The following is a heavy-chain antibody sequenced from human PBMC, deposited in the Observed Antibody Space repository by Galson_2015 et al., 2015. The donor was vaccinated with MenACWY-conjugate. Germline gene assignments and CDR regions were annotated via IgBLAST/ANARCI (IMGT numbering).Heavy chain of an antibody. V-gene: IGHV3-48*04. CDR3: ARGTTQYYYDSSGSPDY. CDR1: GFTFSSYR. CDR2: ISSSSSTI. Sequence: SLRLSCAASGFTFSSYRMNWVRQAPGKGLEWVSYISSSSSTIYYADSVKGRFTISRDNAKNSLYLQMNSLRAEDTAVYYCARGTTQYYYDSSGSPDYWGQGTLVTVSS. J-gene: IGHJ4*02. D-gene: IGHD3-22*01.